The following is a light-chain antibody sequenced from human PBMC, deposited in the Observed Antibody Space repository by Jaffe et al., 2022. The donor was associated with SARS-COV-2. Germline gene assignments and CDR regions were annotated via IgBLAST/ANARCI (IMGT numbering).Light chain of an antibody. J-gene: IGKJ4*01. CDR1: QTVNNN. CDR3: QQYNNWPLT. CDR2: GAS. V-gene: IGKV3-15*01. Sequence: EKVMTQSPATLSVSPGERATLSCRASQTVNNNLAWYQQKVGQAPRLLIYGASTRATGIPARFSGSGSGTEFTLTISSLQSEDFAVYYCQQYNNWPLTFGGGTKVEIK.